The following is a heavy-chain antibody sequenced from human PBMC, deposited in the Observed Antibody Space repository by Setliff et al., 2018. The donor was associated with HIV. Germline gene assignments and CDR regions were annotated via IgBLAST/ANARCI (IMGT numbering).Heavy chain of an antibody. Sequence: GGSLRLSCAASGFTFSNFWMHWVRQAPGKGLEWVASISPDGNRNHCVGSVKGLFTASRDNAKSSLYLQMNSLRAEDTAVYYCARVLLRTNAVYGVVSNWFDPWGQGTLVTVSS. D-gene: IGHD2-8*01. CDR1: GFTFSNFW. J-gene: IGHJ5*02. CDR2: ISPDGNRN. V-gene: IGHV3-7*03. CDR3: ARVLLRTNAVYGVVSNWFDP.